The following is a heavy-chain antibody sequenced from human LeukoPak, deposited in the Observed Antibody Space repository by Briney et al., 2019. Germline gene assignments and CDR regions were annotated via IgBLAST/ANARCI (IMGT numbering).Heavy chain of an antibody. D-gene: IGHD3-10*01. CDR3: ARDGTQWFGELNYFDY. J-gene: IGHJ4*02. V-gene: IGHV3-33*01. CDR2: IWYDGSNK. Sequence: LGGSLRLSCAASGFTFSSYGMHWVRQAPGKGLEWVAVIWYDGSNKYYADSVKGRFTISRDNSKNTLYLQMNSLRAEDTAVYYCARDGTQWFGELNYFDYWGQGTLVTVSS. CDR1: GFTFSSYG.